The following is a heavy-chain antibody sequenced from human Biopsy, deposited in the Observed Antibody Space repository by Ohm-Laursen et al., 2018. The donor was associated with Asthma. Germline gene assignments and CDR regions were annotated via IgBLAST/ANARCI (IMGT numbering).Heavy chain of an antibody. D-gene: IGHD6-6*01. V-gene: IGHV3-30*03. CDR3: ARAISSSWWAVEY. CDR2: ISFDGSTK. CDR1: GLTFRNYG. Sequence: SLRLSCAASGLTFRNYGMHWVRQAPGKGLEWVALISFDGSTKYFADSVKGRFTISRDNSKNTLYLQMYSLRAEDTAVYYCARAISSSWWAVEYWGQGTLVTVSS. J-gene: IGHJ4*02.